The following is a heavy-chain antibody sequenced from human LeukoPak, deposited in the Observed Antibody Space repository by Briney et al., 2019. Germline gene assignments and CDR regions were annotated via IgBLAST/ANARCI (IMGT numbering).Heavy chain of an antibody. V-gene: IGHV3-23*01. CDR2: ISGSGGST. J-gene: IGHJ4*02. Sequence: AGGSLRLSCTASGFTFSTYSMNWVRQAPGKGLEWVSAISGSGGSTYYADSVKGRFTISRDNSKNTLYLQMNSLRAEDTAVYYCTRDHGDYHFDYWGQGTLVTVSS. CDR1: GFTFSTYS. D-gene: IGHD4-17*01. CDR3: TRDHGDYHFDY.